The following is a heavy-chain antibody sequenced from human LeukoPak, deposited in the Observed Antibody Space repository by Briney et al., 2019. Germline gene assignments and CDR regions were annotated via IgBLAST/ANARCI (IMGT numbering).Heavy chain of an antibody. J-gene: IGHJ5*02. D-gene: IGHD2-2*01. CDR2: IYSSGST. V-gene: IGHV4-61*02. Sequence: PSQTLSLTCTVSGGSMNSGSYYWSWIRQSAGKGLEWIGRIYSSGSTNYSPSLQSRVTISVDTSKNQFSLTLSAVTPADTAVYYCARVADCSSDTSCYQLVDWFDPWGQGTLVTVSS. CDR3: ARVADCSSDTSCYQLVDWFDP. CDR1: GGSMNSGSYY.